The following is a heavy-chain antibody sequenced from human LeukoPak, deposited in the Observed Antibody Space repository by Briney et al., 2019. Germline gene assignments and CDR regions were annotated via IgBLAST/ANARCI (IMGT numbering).Heavy chain of an antibody. J-gene: IGHJ3*02. D-gene: IGHD6-13*01. CDR1: GGSISNYF. Sequence: SETLSLTCTVSGGSISNYFWSWIRQPPGKGLEWIEYIYYSGSTNYNPSLKSRVTISVDTSKNQFSLKLSSVTAADTAVYYCARATAAGLNAFDIWGQGTMVTVSS. CDR2: IYYSGST. V-gene: IGHV4-59*01. CDR3: ARATAAGLNAFDI.